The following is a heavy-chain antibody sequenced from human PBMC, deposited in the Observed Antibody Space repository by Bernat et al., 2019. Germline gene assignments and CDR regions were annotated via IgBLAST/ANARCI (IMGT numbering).Heavy chain of an antibody. CDR2: IKRKTDGGTT. V-gene: IGHV3-15*01. D-gene: IGHD3-16*01. CDR3: TTDHNRYYEYVWGSPSDYYYGIDV. CDR1: GFTLSNAW. J-gene: IGHJ6*02. Sequence: EVQLVEAGGGLVKAGGSLRLSGAASGFTLSNAWMSWVRQAQGKGVEWVGRIKRKTDGGTTDYAAPVKGRFTISRDDSKNTLYLQMNSLKTEDTAVYYCTTDHNRYYEYVWGSPSDYYYGIDVWGQGTTVTVSS.